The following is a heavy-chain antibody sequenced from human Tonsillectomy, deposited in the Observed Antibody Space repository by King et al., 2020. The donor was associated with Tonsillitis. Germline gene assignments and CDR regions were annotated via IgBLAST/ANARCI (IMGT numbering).Heavy chain of an antibody. J-gene: IGHJ6*02. V-gene: IGHV1-69*10. D-gene: IGHD3-10*01. CDR1: GGTFSSYV. Sequence: VQLVESGAEVKKPGSSVKVSCKASGGTFSSYVINWVRQAPGQGLEWMGGIVPILEIANYAQKFQGRVTITADKSTSTGYMELSSLRSEDTAVYYCARGTYYYGSGSYGGYGMDVWGQGTTVTVSS. CDR3: ARGTYYYGSGSYGGYGMDV. CDR2: IVPILEIA.